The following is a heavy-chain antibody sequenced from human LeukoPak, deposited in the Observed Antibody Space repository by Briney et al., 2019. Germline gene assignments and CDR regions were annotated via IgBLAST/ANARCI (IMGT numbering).Heavy chain of an antibody. CDR1: EYTFTDYY. CDR2: INPNSGGT. D-gene: IGHD3-22*01. J-gene: IGHJ4*02. CDR3: ARDVRPYYYDSSGYADY. Sequence: GASVKVSCKASEYTFTDYYIHWVRQAPGQGLEWMGWINPNSGGTNYAQNFQGRVTMTRDTSITTAYMELRSLRSDDTAVYYCARDVRPYYYDSSGYADYWGQGTLVTVSS. V-gene: IGHV1-2*02.